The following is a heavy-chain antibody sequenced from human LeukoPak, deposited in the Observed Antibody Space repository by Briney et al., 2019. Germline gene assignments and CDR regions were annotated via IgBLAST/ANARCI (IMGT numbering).Heavy chain of an antibody. CDR1: GFTFTSSA. V-gene: IGHV1-58*02. CDR3: AXXXRXYCGGDCLDY. Sequence: SVKVSCKASGFTFTSSAMQWVRQARGQRLEWIGWIVVGSGNTNYAQKFQGRVTITRDISTSTAYMYLSSLRSDDTAVYYCAXXXRXYCGGDCLDYWGQGTLVTVSS. CDR2: IVVGSGNT. D-gene: IGHD2-21*02. J-gene: IGHJ4*02.